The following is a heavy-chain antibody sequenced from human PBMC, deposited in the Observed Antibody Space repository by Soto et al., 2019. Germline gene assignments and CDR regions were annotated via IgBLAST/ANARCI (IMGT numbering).Heavy chain of an antibody. D-gene: IGHD3-10*01. CDR3: ASYTDYYGSGSRDYYYYGMDV. Sequence: SETLSLTCTVSGGAVSSGPYYFIWIGQAPGNGLELIGYIYYSGNTNYNPTLKSRVTISVDTSKNQFSLKLSSVTAADTAVYYCASYTDYYGSGSRDYYYYGMDVWGQGTTVTVSS. V-gene: IGHV4-61*01. CDR2: IYYSGNT. J-gene: IGHJ6*02. CDR1: GGAVSSGPYY.